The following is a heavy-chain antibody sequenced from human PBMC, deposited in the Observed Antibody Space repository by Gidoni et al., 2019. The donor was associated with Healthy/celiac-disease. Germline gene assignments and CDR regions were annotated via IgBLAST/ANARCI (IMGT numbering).Heavy chain of an antibody. D-gene: IGHD6-19*01. CDR3: ARHIGIAVALDY. CDR2: IYHSGST. CDR1: GYSISSGYY. V-gene: IGHV4-38-2*01. J-gene: IGHJ4*02. Sequence: QVPLQESGPGLVKPSETLSLTCPVPGYSISSGYYWGWIRQPPGKGLEWIGSIYHSGSTYYNPSLKSRVTISVDTSKNQFSLKLSSVTAADTAVYYCARHIGIAVALDYWGQGTLVTVSS.